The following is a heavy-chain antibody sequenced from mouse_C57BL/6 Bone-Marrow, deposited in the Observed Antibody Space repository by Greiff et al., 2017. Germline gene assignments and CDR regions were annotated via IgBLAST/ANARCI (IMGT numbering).Heavy chain of an antibody. D-gene: IGHD1-1*01. CDR1: GYTFTSYW. CDR3: ARGSTVVATKYFDV. Sequence: VQLQQPGAELVKPGASVKLSCKASGYTFTSYWMHWVKQRPGQGLEWIGMIHPNSGSTNYNEKFKSKATLTVDKSSSTAYMQLSSLAAEDSAVYCCARGSTVVATKYFDVWGTGTTVTVSS. CDR2: IHPNSGST. V-gene: IGHV1-64*01. J-gene: IGHJ1*03.